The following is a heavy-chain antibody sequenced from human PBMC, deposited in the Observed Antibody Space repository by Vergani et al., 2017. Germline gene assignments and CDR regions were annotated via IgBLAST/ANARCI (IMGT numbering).Heavy chain of an antibody. J-gene: IGHJ4*02. D-gene: IGHD3-22*01. Sequence: QVQLVESGGGLVKPGGSLRLSCAASGFTFSDYYMSWIRQAPGKGLEWVSYISSSSSYTNYADSVKGRFTISRDNAKNSLYLQMNSLRAEDTAVYYCVTRGGDSSGYYEYYFDYWGQGTLVTVSS. CDR1: GFTFSDYY. V-gene: IGHV3-11*05. CDR3: VTRGGDSSGYYEYYFDY. CDR2: ISSSSSYT.